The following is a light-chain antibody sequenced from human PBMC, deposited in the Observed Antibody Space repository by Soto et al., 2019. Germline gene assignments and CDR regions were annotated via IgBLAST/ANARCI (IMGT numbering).Light chain of an antibody. CDR2: ATS. J-gene: IGKJ4*01. Sequence: ERVLAQSGGTLSLAAGKITTLSRRASQSVSSNFLAWYQQKPGQAPRLLIYATSSRATGIPGRFSGSGSGTDFTLTISRLQTEDFAVYYCQQFSSYPLTFGGGTKVDIK. CDR1: QSVSSNF. CDR3: QQFSSYPLT. V-gene: IGKV3-20*01.